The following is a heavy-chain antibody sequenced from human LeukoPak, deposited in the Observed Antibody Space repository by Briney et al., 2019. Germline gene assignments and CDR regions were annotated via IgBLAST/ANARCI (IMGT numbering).Heavy chain of an antibody. Sequence: SVKVSCKASGGTFSSYAISWVRQAPGQGLEWMGGIIPIFGTANYAQKFQGRVTITADESTSTAYIELSSLRSEDTAVYYCARGAPVEMATITDYWGQGTLVTVSS. J-gene: IGHJ4*02. D-gene: IGHD5-24*01. CDR2: IIPIFGTA. V-gene: IGHV1-69*13. CDR3: ARGAPVEMATITDY. CDR1: GGTFSSYA.